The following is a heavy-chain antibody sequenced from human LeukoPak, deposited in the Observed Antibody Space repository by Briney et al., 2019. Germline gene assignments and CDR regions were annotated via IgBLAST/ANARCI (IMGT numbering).Heavy chain of an antibody. V-gene: IGHV1-46*01. D-gene: IGHD2-21*02. CDR2: INPSGGST. CDR1: GYTFTSYY. Sequence: EASVTVSCTASGYTFTSYYMHWVRQAPGQGLAWMGIINPSGGSTSYAQKFQGRVTMTRDTSTSTVYMELSSLRSEDTAVYYCAREWLAYCGGDCYSGYFDYWGQGTLVTVSS. CDR3: AREWLAYCGGDCYSGYFDY. J-gene: IGHJ4*02.